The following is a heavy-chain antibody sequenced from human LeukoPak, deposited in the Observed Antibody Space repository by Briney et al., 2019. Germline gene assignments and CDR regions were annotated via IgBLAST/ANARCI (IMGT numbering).Heavy chain of an antibody. CDR1: GFTFSSYA. D-gene: IGHD2-2*01. CDR3: AKDSRSRFYYYYGMDV. CDR2: ISGSGGST. J-gene: IGHJ6*02. V-gene: IGHV3-23*01. Sequence: PGGSLRLSCAASGFTFSSYAMSWVRQAPGKGLEWVSAISGSGGSTYYADSVKGRFTISRDNSKNTLYLQMNSLRAEDTAAYYCAKDSRSRFYYYYGMDVWGQGTTVTVSS.